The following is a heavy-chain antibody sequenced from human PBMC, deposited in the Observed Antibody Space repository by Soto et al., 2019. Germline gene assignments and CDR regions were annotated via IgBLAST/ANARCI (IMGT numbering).Heavy chain of an antibody. J-gene: IGHJ4*02. V-gene: IGHV3-23*01. CDR1: GLTFRSYG. CDR2: ISGSGGTT. Sequence: GGSLRLSCAASGLTFRSYGMSRVRQAPGKGLEWVSAISGSGGTTYYADSVKGRFTISRDNSKNTLYLQMNSLRVEDTAVYYCAKAVTGWYVVGPFDYWGQGTLVTVSS. D-gene: IGHD6-19*01. CDR3: AKAVTGWYVVGPFDY.